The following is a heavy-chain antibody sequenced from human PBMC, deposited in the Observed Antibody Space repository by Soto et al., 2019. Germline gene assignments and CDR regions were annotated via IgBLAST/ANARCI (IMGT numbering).Heavy chain of an antibody. D-gene: IGHD4-4*01. J-gene: IGHJ4*02. CDR3: ARGYDYSNFNFDY. V-gene: IGHV4-34*01. CDR1: GGSFSGYY. CDR2: INHSGST. Sequence: QVQLQQWGAGLLKPSETLSLTCAVYGGSFSGYYWSWIRQPPGKGPEWIGEINHSGSTNYNPSLKSRVTISVDTSKNQFSLKLSSVTAADTAVYYCARGYDYSNFNFDYWGQGTLVTVSS.